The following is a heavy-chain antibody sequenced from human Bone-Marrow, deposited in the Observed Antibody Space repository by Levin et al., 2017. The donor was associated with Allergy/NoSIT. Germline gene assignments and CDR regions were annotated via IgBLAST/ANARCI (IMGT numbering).Heavy chain of an antibody. CDR2: INPNSGGT. D-gene: IGHD3-22*01. Sequence: ASVKVSCKASGYTFTGYYMHWVRQAPGQGLEWMGWINPNSGGTNYAQKFQGWVTMTRDTSISTAYMELSRLRSDDTAVYYCARALDYYDSSGYLVYWGQGTLVTVSS. CDR1: GYTFTGYY. V-gene: IGHV1-2*04. CDR3: ARALDYYDSSGYLVY. J-gene: IGHJ4*02.